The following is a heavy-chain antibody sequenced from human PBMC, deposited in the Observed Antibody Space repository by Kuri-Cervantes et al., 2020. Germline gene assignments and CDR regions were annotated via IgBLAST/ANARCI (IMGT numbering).Heavy chain of an antibody. Sequence: GGSLRLSCAAPGFTFSSYAINWVRQAPGKGLEWVAVISYDGSNKYYADSVKGRFTISRDNSKNTLYLQMNSLRAEDTAVYYCAKDLGGYNFYWGQGTLVTVSS. CDR2: ISYDGSNK. D-gene: IGHD5-24*01. V-gene: IGHV3-30*04. J-gene: IGHJ4*02. CDR1: GFTFSSYA. CDR3: AKDLGGYNFY.